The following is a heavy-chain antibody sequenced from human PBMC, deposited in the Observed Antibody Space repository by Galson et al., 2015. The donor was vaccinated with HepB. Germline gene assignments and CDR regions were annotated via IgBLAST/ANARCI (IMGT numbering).Heavy chain of an antibody. CDR2: ISYDGSNK. V-gene: IGHV3-30-3*01. J-gene: IGHJ4*02. CDR3: ASPPYDFWSGYYSACLSVCHFDY. D-gene: IGHD3-3*01. Sequence: SLRLSCAASGFTFSSYAMHWVRQAPGKGLEWVAVISYDGSNKYYADSVKGRFTISRDNSKNTLYLQMNSLRAEDTAVYYCASPPYDFWSGYYSACLSVCHFDYWGQGTLVTVSS. CDR1: GFTFSSYA.